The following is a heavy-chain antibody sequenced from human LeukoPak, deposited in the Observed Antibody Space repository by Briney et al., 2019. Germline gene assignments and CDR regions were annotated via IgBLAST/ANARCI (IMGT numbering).Heavy chain of an antibody. CDR2: MNPNSGNT. CDR1: GYTFTSYD. J-gene: IGHJ4*02. D-gene: IGHD3-10*01. Sequence: ASVKVSCKASGYTFTSYDINWVRQATGQGLEWMGCMNPNSGNTGYAQKFQGRVTITRSTSISTAYMELSSLRSEDTAVYYCARDASPRGFAELFDYWGQGTLVTVSS. CDR3: ARDASPRGFAELFDY. V-gene: IGHV1-8*03.